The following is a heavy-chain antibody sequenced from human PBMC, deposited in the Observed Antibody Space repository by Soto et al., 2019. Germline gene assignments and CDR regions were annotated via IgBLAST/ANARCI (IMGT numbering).Heavy chain of an antibody. CDR3: ARYRSLDP. CDR1: GFILREYW. CDR2: IKEDGSEK. Sequence: GVPLRLSCADSGFILREYWMSWVRQAPGMGLQWVASIKEDGSEKYYVDPVKGRFTISRENAKNSLYLQMNSLRAEDTAVYYCARYRSLDPWGQGILVTVSS. V-gene: IGHV3-7*03. J-gene: IGHJ5*02. D-gene: IGHD3-16*02.